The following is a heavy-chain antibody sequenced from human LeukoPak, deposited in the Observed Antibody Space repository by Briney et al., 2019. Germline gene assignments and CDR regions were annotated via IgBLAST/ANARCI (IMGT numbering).Heavy chain of an antibody. V-gene: IGHV3-64D*06. CDR2: ISNNGGST. CDR1: GFTFISYS. J-gene: IGHJ4*02. CDR3: VKDLSTYFDY. D-gene: IGHD5/OR15-5a*01. Sequence: PGGALRLSCSACGFTFISYSMHWVRQPPAKGLEYVSAISNNGGSTYYADYVKGRFNISRDNSKNTLYLQMSSLRAEDTAVYYCVKDLSTYFDYWGQGTLVTVSS.